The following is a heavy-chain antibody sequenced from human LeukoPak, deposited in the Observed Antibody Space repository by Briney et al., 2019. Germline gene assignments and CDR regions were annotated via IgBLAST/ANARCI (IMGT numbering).Heavy chain of an antibody. D-gene: IGHD2-2*01. CDR1: GCTFTSYG. CDR3: ARGCSSTSCYFSDY. J-gene: IGHJ4*02. Sequence: ASVKVSCKASGCTFTSYGISWVRQAPGQGLEWMGWISAYNGNTNYAQKLQGRVTMTTDTSTSTAYMELRSLRSDDTAVYYCARGCSSTSCYFSDYWGQGTLVTVSS. V-gene: IGHV1-18*01. CDR2: ISAYNGNT.